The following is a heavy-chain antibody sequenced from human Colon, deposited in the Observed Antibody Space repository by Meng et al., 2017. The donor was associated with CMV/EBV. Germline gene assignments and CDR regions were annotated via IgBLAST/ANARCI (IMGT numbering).Heavy chain of an antibody. Sequence: TVSGGSATLTNNHWSCTRQHPGKGLEWLASISNSGTMNYNPSLKSRLSMSLDTSKNQFFLKLDSVTAADTAIYYCANYYWGRGGQGPWGQGTLVTVSS. CDR1: GGSATLTNNH. CDR3: ANYYWGRGGQGP. CDR2: ISNSGTM. D-gene: IGHD3-16*01. J-gene: IGHJ5*02. V-gene: IGHV4-31*03.